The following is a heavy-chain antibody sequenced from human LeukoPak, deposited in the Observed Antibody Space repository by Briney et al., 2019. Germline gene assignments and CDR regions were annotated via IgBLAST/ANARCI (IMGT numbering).Heavy chain of an antibody. D-gene: IGHD3-10*01. CDR3: AKDLLFDGEKGGFGDFDY. J-gene: IGHJ4*02. CDR2: ISYDGSNK. CDR1: GFTFSSYA. V-gene: IGHV3-30-3*01. Sequence: GGSLRLSCAASGFTFSSYAMHWVRQAPGKGLEWVAVISYDGSNKYYADSVKGRFTISRDNSKNTLYLQMNSLRAEDTAVYYCAKDLLFDGEKGGFGDFDYWGQGTLVTVSS.